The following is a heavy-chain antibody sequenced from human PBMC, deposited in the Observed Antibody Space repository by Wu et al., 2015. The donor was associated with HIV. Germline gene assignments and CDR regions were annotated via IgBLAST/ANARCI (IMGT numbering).Heavy chain of an antibody. CDR2: INPRSDST. Sequence: QVQLVQSGGEVKKPGDSVKVSCTTFGYTFINNFLHWVRQAPGQGPEWMGVINPRSDSTTYAQPFEGRLTMTRDTSKNTMYMELSSLRSEDTAVYYCATDSPVMVRGVSDAFDIWGQGTMVTVSS. V-gene: IGHV1-46*01. D-gene: IGHD3-10*01. CDR3: ATDSPVMVRGVSDAFDI. J-gene: IGHJ3*02. CDR1: GYTFINNF.